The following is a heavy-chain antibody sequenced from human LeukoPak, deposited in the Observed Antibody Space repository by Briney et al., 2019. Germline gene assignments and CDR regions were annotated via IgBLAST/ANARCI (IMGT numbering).Heavy chain of an antibody. D-gene: IGHD2-21*02. Sequence: SVTVSCTASGGTFSSYAISWVRQAPGQGLEWMGGIIPIFGTANYAQKFQGRVTITADESTSTAYMELSSLRSEDTAVYYCARGDCGGDCEAPYYFDYWGQGTLVTVSS. CDR3: ARGDCGGDCEAPYYFDY. CDR2: IIPIFGTA. CDR1: GGTFSSYA. V-gene: IGHV1-69*13. J-gene: IGHJ4*02.